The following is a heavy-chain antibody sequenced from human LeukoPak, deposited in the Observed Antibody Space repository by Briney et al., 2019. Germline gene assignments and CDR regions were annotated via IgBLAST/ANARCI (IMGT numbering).Heavy chain of an antibody. V-gene: IGHV1-2*04. CDR2: INPNSGGT. CDR1: GYTFTGYY. Sequence: ASVKVSCKASGYTFTGYYMHWVRQAPGQGLEWMGWINPNSGGTNYAQKFQGWVTMTRDTSISTAYMELSRLRSDDTAVYYCARAVVPNYYYYGMDVWGQGTTVTVSS. J-gene: IGHJ6*02. D-gene: IGHD4-23*01. CDR3: ARAVVPNYYYYGMDV.